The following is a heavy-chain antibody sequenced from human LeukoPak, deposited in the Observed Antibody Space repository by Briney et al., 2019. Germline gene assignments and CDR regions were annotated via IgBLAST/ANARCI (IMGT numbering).Heavy chain of an antibody. J-gene: IGHJ4*02. Sequence: GGSLRLSCAASGSTFSSYGMHWVRQAPGKGLEWVAFIRYDGSNKYYADSVKGRFTISRDNSKNTLYLQMNSLRAEDTAVYYCAKDPEWELLFLWDYWGQGTLVTVSS. CDR2: IRYDGSNK. CDR3: AKDPEWELLFLWDY. D-gene: IGHD1-26*01. CDR1: GSTFSSYG. V-gene: IGHV3-30*02.